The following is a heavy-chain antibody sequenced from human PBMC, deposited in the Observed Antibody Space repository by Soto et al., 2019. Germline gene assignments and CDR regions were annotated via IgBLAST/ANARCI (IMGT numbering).Heavy chain of an antibody. J-gene: IGHJ5*02. Sequence: ETLSLTCTVSGGSISSSSYYWGWIRQPPGKGLEWIGSIYYSGSTYYNPSLKSRVTISVDTSKNQFSLKLSSVTAADTAVYYCAGQPTVTTFGWFDPWGQGTLVTVSS. V-gene: IGHV4-39*01. CDR3: AGQPTVTTFGWFDP. D-gene: IGHD4-4*01. CDR2: IYYSGST. CDR1: GGSISSSSYY.